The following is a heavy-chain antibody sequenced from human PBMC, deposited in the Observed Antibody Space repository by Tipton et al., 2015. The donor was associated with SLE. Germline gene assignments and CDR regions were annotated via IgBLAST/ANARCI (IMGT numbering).Heavy chain of an antibody. Sequence: TLSLTCTVSGYSISGAYYWGLIRQPPGKGLEWIGTIYHSGTTYYNPSLKSRVTISVDTSKNQFSLKLSSVTAADTAVYYCARGPITGTTLGYWGQGTLVTVSS. CDR2: IYHSGTT. D-gene: IGHD1-7*01. J-gene: IGHJ4*02. CDR1: GYSISGAYY. V-gene: IGHV4-38-2*02. CDR3: ARGPITGTTLGY.